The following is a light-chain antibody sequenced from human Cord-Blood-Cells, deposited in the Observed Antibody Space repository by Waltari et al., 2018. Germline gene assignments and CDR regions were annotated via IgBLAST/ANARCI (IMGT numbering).Light chain of an antibody. J-gene: IGLJ3*02. V-gene: IGLV4-69*01. CDR1: SGHSSYA. CDR3: QTWGTGIHGV. Sequence: QLVLTQSPSASASLGASVTLTCTLSSGHSSYAIAWHQPQPEKGPRYLMKLNSDGSHSKGDGIPDRFSGSSSGAERYLTISSLQSEDEADYYCQTWGTGIHGVFGGGTKLTVL. CDR2: LNSDGSH.